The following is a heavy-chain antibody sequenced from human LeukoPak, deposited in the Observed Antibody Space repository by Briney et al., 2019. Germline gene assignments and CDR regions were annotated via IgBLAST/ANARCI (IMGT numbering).Heavy chain of an antibody. D-gene: IGHD1-26*01. CDR1: GGSISSSSYY. V-gene: IGHV4-39*07. J-gene: IGHJ5*02. Sequence: PSETLSLTCTVSGGSISSSSYYWGWIRQPPGKGLEWIGSIYYSGSTYYNPSLKSRVTISVDTSKNQFSLKLSSVTAADTAVYYCARDVEWEPPPNWFDPWGQGTLVTVSS. CDR3: ARDVEWEPPPNWFDP. CDR2: IYYSGST.